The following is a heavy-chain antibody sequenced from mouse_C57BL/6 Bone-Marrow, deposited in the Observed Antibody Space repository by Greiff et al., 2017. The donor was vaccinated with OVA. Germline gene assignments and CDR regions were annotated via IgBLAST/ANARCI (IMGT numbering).Heavy chain of an antibody. V-gene: IGHV3-6*01. CDR1: GYSITSGYY. Sequence: EVKLVESGPGLVKPSQSLSLTCSVTGYSITSGYYWNWIRQFPGNKLEWMGYISYDGSNNYNPSLKNRISITRDTSKNQFFLKLNSVTTEDTATDYCAREGDWDGDWYFDVWGTGTTVTVSS. J-gene: IGHJ1*03. D-gene: IGHD4-1*01. CDR2: ISYDGSN. CDR3: AREGDWDGDWYFDV.